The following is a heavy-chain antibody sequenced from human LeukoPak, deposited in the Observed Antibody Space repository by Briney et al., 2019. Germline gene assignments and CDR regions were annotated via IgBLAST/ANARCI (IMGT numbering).Heavy chain of an antibody. Sequence: GESLKISCKGSGYSFTSYWIGWVRQMPGKGLEWMGIIYPGDSDTRYSPSFQGQVTITADKSISTAYLQWSSLKASDTAMYYCARANIVVVPAAIANYFDYWGQGTLVTVSS. D-gene: IGHD2-2*02. CDR2: IYPGDSDT. CDR1: GYSFTSYW. J-gene: IGHJ4*02. V-gene: IGHV5-51*01. CDR3: ARANIVVVPAAIANYFDY.